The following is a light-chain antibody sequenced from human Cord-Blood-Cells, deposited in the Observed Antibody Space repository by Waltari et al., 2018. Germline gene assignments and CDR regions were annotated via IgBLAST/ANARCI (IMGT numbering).Light chain of an antibody. CDR1: QSVSSY. CDR3: QQRSNWPPLT. V-gene: IGKV3-11*01. Sequence: EIVLTQSPATRSLSPGERATLSCRASQSVSSYLAWYQQKPGQAPRLPIYDASNRATGIPARFSGSGSGTDFTLTISSLEPEDFAVYYCQQRSNWPPLTFGGGTKVEIK. J-gene: IGKJ4*01. CDR2: DAS.